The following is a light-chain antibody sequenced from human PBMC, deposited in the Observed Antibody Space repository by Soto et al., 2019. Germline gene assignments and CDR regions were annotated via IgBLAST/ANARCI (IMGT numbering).Light chain of an antibody. J-gene: IGLJ3*02. Sequence: QSALTQPASVSGSPGQSITISCTGTSSDVGSHNFVSWHQQHPGKAPKFMIYGVNNRPSGVSNRFSGSKSGNTASLTISGLQAEDEDDYYCSSYTSNNTWVFGGGTKLTVL. CDR3: SSYTSNNTWV. CDR2: GVN. CDR1: SSDVGSHNF. V-gene: IGLV2-14*01.